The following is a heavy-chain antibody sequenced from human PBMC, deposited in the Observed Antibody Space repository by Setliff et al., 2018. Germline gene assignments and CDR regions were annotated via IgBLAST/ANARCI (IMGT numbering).Heavy chain of an antibody. CDR3: AKTPPTDWYFDL. J-gene: IGHJ2*01. D-gene: IGHD2-15*01. V-gene: IGHV3-23*01. CDR2: IYSRGASI. Sequence: PGGSLRLSCAASGFTFSDYAMSWVRQAPGKGLEWVSVIYSRGASIYYADSVKGRFTISRDTSKNTLDLEMSSLRVEDTAVYYCAKTPPTDWYFDLWGRGTLVTVSS. CDR1: GFTFSDYA.